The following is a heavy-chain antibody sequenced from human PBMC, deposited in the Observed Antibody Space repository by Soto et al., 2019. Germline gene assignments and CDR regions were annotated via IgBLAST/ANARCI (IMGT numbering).Heavy chain of an antibody. V-gene: IGHV4-4*02. J-gene: IGHJ4*02. CDR3: ARRWGEGRVDY. CDR2: IYHSGNT. Sequence: QVQLQESGPGLVKPSGTLSLTCAVSGGSISSSNWWSWVRQPPGKGLEWIGEIYHSGNTNNNPSLKSRVTMAVDKSRNPFSLKLSSVAAADTAVYYCARRWGEGRVDYWGQGTLVTVSS. D-gene: IGHD3-10*01. CDR1: GGSISSSNW.